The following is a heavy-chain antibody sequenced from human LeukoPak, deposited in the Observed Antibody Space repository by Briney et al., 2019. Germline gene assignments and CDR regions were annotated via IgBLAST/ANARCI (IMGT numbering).Heavy chain of an antibody. J-gene: IGHJ4*02. CDR3: AKGGKWDVTPFDY. Sequence: GGSLRLYCAASGFTFTSYSMNWVRQTPGKGLEWVSTISGGGGSTYYADSVKGRFTISRDNSKNTLYLQVNSLRAEDTAVYYCAKGGKWDVTPFDYWGQGTLVTVSS. D-gene: IGHD1-26*01. CDR2: ISGGGGST. V-gene: IGHV3-23*01. CDR1: GFTFTSYS.